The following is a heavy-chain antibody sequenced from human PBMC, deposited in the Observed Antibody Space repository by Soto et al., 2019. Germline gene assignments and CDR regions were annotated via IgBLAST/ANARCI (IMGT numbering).Heavy chain of an antibody. D-gene: IGHD2-2*01. J-gene: IGHJ5*02. CDR2: INQDGSQQ. Sequence: TGGSLRLSCAASGFTFSSYAMSWVRQAPGKGPEWVANINQDGSQQYYVDSMKGRFTISRDNAKSSLYLQMNSLRADDTAVYYCARVRLSSSTHNWFDPWGQGTLVTVSS. V-gene: IGHV3-7*03. CDR1: GFTFSSYA. CDR3: ARVRLSSSTHNWFDP.